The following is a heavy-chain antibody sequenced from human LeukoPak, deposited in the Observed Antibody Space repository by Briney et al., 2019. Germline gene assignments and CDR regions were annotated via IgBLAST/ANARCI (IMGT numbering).Heavy chain of an antibody. CDR1: GGTFSSYA. J-gene: IGHJ5*02. D-gene: IGHD5-18*01. V-gene: IGHV1-69*13. Sequence: SVKVSCKASGGTFSSYAISWLRQAPGQGLQWMGGIIPIFGTANYAQKFQGRVTITADESTSTAYMELSSLRSEDTAVYYCARVVDTAMVTWGQGTLVTVSS. CDR3: ARVVDTAMVT. CDR2: IIPIFGTA.